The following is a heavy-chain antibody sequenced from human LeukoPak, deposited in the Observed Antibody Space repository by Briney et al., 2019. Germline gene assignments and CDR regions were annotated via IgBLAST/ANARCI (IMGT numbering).Heavy chain of an antibody. CDR3: ARGRGVLRFLEWLRGAYYFDY. V-gene: IGHV4-39*07. CDR2: INHSGST. CDR1: GGSISSSSYY. Sequence: SETLSLTCTVSGGSISSSSYYWSWIRQPPGKGLEWIGEINHSGSTNYNPSLKSRVTISVDTSKNQFSLKLSSVTAADTAVYYCARGRGVLRFLEWLRGAYYFDYWGQGTLVTVSS. J-gene: IGHJ4*02. D-gene: IGHD3-3*01.